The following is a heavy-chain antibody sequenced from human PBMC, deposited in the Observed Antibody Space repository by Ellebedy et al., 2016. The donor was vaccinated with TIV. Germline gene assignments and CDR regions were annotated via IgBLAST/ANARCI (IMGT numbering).Heavy chain of an antibody. CDR1: GFTFSNYW. CDR3: ARDQWLGRAYYFDS. V-gene: IGHV3-7*01. D-gene: IGHD6-19*01. J-gene: IGHJ4*02. CDR2: IKQDGSEK. Sequence: GESLKISCAASGFTFSNYWMSWVRQAPGKGLEWVANIKQDGSEKYYVDSVKGRFSISRDNAKNSLYVQMNSLRDGDTAVYYCARDQWLGRAYYFDSWGQGTLVTVSS.